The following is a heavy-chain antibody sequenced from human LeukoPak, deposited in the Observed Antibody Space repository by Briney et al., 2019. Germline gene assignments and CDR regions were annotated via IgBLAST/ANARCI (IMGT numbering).Heavy chain of an antibody. Sequence: GGSLRLSCAASGFTFNNAWMSWVRQAPGKGLEWVGRIRSKSDGGTTDHPAPVKGTFTVSRDDSKNTLYLQMKSLKAEDTAVYFCTTDPYCSGGSCVHFEHWGQGTLVTVSS. CDR1: GFTFNNAW. V-gene: IGHV3-15*01. CDR2: IRSKSDGGTT. D-gene: IGHD2-15*01. J-gene: IGHJ4*02. CDR3: TTDPYCSGGSCVHFEH.